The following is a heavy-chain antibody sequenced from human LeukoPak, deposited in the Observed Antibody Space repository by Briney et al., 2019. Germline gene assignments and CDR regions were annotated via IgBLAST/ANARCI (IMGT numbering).Heavy chain of an antibody. CDR3: ARDGEYRSSWYYYYYYMDV. D-gene: IGHD6-13*01. J-gene: IGHJ6*03. CDR1: GYTFTGYY. Sequence: ASVKVSCKASGYTFTGYYMHWVRQAPGQGLEWMGWINPNSGGTNYAQKFQGRVTMTRDTSISTAYMELSRLRSDDTAVYYCARDGEYRSSWYYYYYYMDVWGKGTTVTVSS. V-gene: IGHV1-2*02. CDR2: INPNSGGT.